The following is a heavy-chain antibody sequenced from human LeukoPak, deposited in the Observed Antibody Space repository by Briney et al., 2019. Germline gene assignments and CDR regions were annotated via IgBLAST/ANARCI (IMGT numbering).Heavy chain of an antibody. Sequence: GSLRLSCAASGFPLSSFAMSWVRQPPGKGLEWIGEIHHSWSTNYNPSFETRVTISVDKSKNQLSLKVSSVTAADTAVYFCASNGYYCIDVWGKGTTVTVSS. D-gene: IGHD2-8*01. CDR3: ASNGYYCIDV. CDR1: GFPLSSFAM. CDR2: IHHSWST. J-gene: IGHJ6*03. V-gene: IGHV4-4*01.